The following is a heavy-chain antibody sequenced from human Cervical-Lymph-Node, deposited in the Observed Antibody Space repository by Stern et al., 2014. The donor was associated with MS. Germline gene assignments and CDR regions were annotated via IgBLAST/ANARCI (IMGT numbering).Heavy chain of an antibody. J-gene: IGHJ4*02. CDR3: ARRRDAYNTEPYFDY. Sequence: VHLVESGAEVKKTGSSVKVSCKASGGTFSTFAISWVRQAPGQGLEWMGGIIPAYGGPNYARKVQDRVTITADKATSTAFMELSSLRSEDTAVYYCARRRDAYNTEPYFDYWGQGTLVTVSS. D-gene: IGHD5-24*01. V-gene: IGHV1-69*06. CDR1: GGTFSTFA. CDR2: IIPAYGGP.